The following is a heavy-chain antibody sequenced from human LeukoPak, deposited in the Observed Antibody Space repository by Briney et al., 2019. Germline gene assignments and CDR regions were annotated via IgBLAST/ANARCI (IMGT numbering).Heavy chain of an antibody. CDR1: GFTFSSYW. CDR2: IEQDGSEK. D-gene: IGHD3-22*01. Sequence: GGSLRLSCAASGFTFSSYWMSWVRQAPGKGLEWVANIEQDGSEKYYVDSVKGRFTISRDNAKRSPYLQMNNLRAEDTAVYHCARVDSSGYFPYFDFWGQGTLVTVSS. CDR3: ARVDSSGYFPYFDF. V-gene: IGHV3-7*03. J-gene: IGHJ4*02.